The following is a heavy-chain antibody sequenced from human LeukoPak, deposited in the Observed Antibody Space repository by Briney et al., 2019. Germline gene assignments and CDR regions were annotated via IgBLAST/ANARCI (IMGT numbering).Heavy chain of an antibody. V-gene: IGHV3-30*02. CDR1: GFTFTNYG. Sequence: PGGSLRLSCAASGFTFTNYGMHWVRQAPGKGLEWVAFMRYDGGHRYYADSVKGRFTISRDNSKSTLYLQMNSLRAEDTAVYYCAELGITMIGGVWGKGTTVTISS. CDR2: MRYDGGHR. CDR3: AELGITMIGGV. J-gene: IGHJ6*04. D-gene: IGHD3-10*02.